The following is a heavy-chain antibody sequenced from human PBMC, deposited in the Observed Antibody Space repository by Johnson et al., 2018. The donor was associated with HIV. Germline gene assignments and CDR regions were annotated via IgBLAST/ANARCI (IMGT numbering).Heavy chain of an antibody. Sequence: QVQLVESGGGVVQPGRSLRLSCAASGFTFSSYAMHWVRQAPGKGLEWVAVISYDGSYKYSADSLEGRFTVSRDNSKNSLYLQMNSLRAEDTAVYYCARDPDLDAFDIWGQGTMVTVSS. D-gene: IGHD1-14*01. CDR1: GFTFSSYA. J-gene: IGHJ3*02. CDR2: ISYDGSYK. CDR3: ARDPDLDAFDI. V-gene: IGHV3-30*04.